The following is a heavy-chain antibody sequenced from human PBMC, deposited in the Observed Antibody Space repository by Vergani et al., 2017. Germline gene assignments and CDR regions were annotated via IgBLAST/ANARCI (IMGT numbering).Heavy chain of an antibody. CDR1: GGTFSNHV. D-gene: IGHD3-22*01. J-gene: IGHJ4*02. CDR2: ILPLFGTP. V-gene: IGHV1-69*01. CDR3: ARLVINDSSGYYLDY. Sequence: QVQLVQSGAEVKKPGSSVKVSCKSSGGTFSNHVLAWVRQAPGQGLEWMGGILPLFGTPTYAQRFQGRVTITADESTSTAYMELSSLRSEDTAVYYCARLVINDSSGYYLDYWGQGTLVTVSS.